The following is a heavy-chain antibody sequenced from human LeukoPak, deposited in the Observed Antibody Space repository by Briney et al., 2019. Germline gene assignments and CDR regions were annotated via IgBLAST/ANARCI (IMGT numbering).Heavy chain of an antibody. Sequence: PGGSLRLSCAASGFILSDSPMHWVRQSSGKGLEGVALIRTKSNNFATAYAASLRGRFTVSRDDSRNTAYLQMNSLRTEDTAVYYCTSLTTKTPWGQGTLVTVSS. CDR2: IRTKSNNFAT. CDR1: GFILSDSP. V-gene: IGHV3-73*01. CDR3: TSLTTKTP. J-gene: IGHJ4*02. D-gene: IGHD4/OR15-4a*01.